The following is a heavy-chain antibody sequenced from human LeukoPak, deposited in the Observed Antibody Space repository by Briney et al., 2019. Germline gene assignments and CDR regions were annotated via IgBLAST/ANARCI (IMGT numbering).Heavy chain of an antibody. CDR3: ARVPTYEIAAARVGYAFDI. Sequence: SETLSLTCTVSGGSISSGSYYWSWIRQPAGKGLEWIGRIYTSGSTNYNPSLKSRVTISVDTSENQFSLNLSSVTAADTAVYYCARVPTYEIAAARVGYAFDIWGQGTMVTVSS. J-gene: IGHJ3*02. D-gene: IGHD6-13*01. CDR2: IYTSGST. V-gene: IGHV4-61*02. CDR1: GGSISSGSYY.